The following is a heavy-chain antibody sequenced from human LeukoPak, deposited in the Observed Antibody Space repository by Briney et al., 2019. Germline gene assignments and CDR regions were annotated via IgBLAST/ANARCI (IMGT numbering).Heavy chain of an antibody. V-gene: IGHV3-23*01. J-gene: IGHJ4*02. Sequence: GGSLRLSCAASGFTFSSYAMSWVRQAPGKGLEWVSAISGSGGSTYYADSVKGRFTISRDNSKNTLYLQMNSLRAEDTAVYYCAKNLLGRGSGYYIDYWGQGTLVTVSS. CDR2: ISGSGGST. CDR1: GFTFSSYA. CDR3: AKNLLGRGSGYYIDY. D-gene: IGHD3-3*01.